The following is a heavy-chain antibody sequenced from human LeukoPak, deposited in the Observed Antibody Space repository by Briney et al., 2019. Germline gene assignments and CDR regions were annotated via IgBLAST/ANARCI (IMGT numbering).Heavy chain of an antibody. D-gene: IGHD1-1*01. V-gene: IGHV4-59*01. CDR2: IYYSGST. Sequence: SETLSLTCTVSGGSISSSYWSWIRQPPGKGLEWIGYIYYSGSTNYNPSLKSRVTISLDASKNQFSLKMSSVTAADTALYYCARAALTMGASNFDYWGQGALVTVSS. CDR1: GGSISSSY. J-gene: IGHJ4*02. CDR3: ARAALTMGASNFDY.